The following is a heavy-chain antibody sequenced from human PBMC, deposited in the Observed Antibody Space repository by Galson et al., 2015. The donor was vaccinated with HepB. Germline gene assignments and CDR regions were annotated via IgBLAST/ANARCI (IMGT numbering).Heavy chain of an antibody. CDR1: GFTFSSYW. J-gene: IGHJ6*02. D-gene: IGHD6-19*01. CDR2: IKQDGSEK. Sequence: SLRLSCAASGFTFSSYWMSWVRQAPGKGLEWVANIKQDGSEKYYVDSVKGRFTISRDNAKNSLYLQMNSLRAEDTAVYYCAREGPQWPQKHEKYYYGMDVWGQGTTVTVSS. CDR3: AREGPQWPQKHEKYYYGMDV. V-gene: IGHV3-7*03.